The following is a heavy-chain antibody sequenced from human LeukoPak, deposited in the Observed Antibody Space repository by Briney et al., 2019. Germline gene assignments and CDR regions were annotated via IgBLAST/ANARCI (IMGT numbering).Heavy chain of an antibody. V-gene: IGHV4-39*01. J-gene: IGHJ5*02. CDR2: IYYSGST. Sequence: PSETLSLTCTVSGGSISSSSYYWGWIRQPPGKGLEWIGSIYYSGSTYYNPSLKSRVTISVDTSKNQFSLKLSSVTAADTAVYYCAGAEQQLVLGWFDPWGQGTLVTVSS. CDR3: AGAEQQLVLGWFDP. CDR1: GGSISSSSYY. D-gene: IGHD6-13*01.